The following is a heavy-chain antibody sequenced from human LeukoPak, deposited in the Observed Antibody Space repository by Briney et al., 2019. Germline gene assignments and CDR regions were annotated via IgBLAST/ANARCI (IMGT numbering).Heavy chain of an antibody. Sequence: PSETLSLTCTVSGGSISSSSYFWGWIRQPPGKGLEWIGTIYYSGNTYYNPSRKSRVTVSVDTPKNQFSLKLSSVTAADTAMYYCARRFRDGYNPFDFWGQGTLVTVSS. J-gene: IGHJ4*02. CDR3: ARRFRDGYNPFDF. CDR2: IYYSGNT. CDR1: GGSISSSSYF. V-gene: IGHV4-39*01. D-gene: IGHD5-24*01.